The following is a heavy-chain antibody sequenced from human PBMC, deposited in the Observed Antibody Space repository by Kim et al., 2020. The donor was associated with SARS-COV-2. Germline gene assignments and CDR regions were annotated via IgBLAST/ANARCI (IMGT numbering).Heavy chain of an antibody. V-gene: IGHV4-34*01. D-gene: IGHD1-26*01. CDR1: GGSYSGYY. Sequence: SETLSLTCAVYGGSYSGYYWSWIRQPPGKGLEWIGEINHSGSTNYNPSLKSRVTISVDTSKNQFSLKLSSVTAADTAVYYCACIRSTRSYYGRLDYWGQG. CDR2: INHSGST. J-gene: IGHJ4*02. CDR3: ACIRSTRSYYGRLDY.